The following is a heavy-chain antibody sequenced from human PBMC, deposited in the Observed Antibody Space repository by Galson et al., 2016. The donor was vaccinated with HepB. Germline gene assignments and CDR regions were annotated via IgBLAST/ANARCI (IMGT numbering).Heavy chain of an antibody. V-gene: IGHV6-1*01. D-gene: IGHD6-19*01. Sequence: CAISGDSVSSNSAAWNWIRQSPSRGLEWLGRTYYRSKWYNEYAVSVKSRITINPDTSENQFSLQLNSVTPEDTAVYYCARDLREALAGTGYYYYGLDVWGQGTTVTVS. CDR1: GDSVSSNSAA. CDR3: ARDLREALAGTGYYYYGLDV. J-gene: IGHJ6*02. CDR2: TYYRSKWYN.